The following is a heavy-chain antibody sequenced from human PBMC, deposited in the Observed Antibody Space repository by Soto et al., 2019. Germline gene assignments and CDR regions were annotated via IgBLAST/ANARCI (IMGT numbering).Heavy chain of an antibody. J-gene: IGHJ4*02. CDR2: VWYHGSNK. CDR1: GFTFSSYG. D-gene: IGHD3-22*01. Sequence: QVQLVESGGGVVQPGRSLSLSCAASGFTFSSYGMHWVRQAAGKGLEWVAVVWYHGSNKYYADTVKGRFTISRDNSKNTLYLTMNSLRAEDTAVYYCARGFSLYDGSGYSYSGYWGQGTLVTVSS. CDR3: ARGFSLYDGSGYSYSGY. V-gene: IGHV3-33*01.